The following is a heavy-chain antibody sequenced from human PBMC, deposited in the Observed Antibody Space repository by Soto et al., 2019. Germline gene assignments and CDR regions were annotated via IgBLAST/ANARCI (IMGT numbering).Heavy chain of an antibody. J-gene: IGHJ6*02. V-gene: IGHV2-26*01. CDR1: GFSLSNARMG. D-gene: IGHD6-13*01. CDR2: IFSNDEK. CDR3: ARIQYSSSWDQGYYGMDV. Sequence: SGPTLVNPTETLTLTCTVSGFSLSNARMGVSWIRQPTGKAMEWLAHIFSNDEKSYSTSLKSRLTISKDTSKSQVVLTMTNMDPVDTATYYCARIQYSSSWDQGYYGMDVWGQGT.